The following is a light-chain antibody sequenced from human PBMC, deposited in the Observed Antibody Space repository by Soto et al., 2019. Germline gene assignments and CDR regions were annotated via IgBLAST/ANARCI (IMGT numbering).Light chain of an antibody. Sequence: ESVLTQSPGTLSLSPGERATLSCRASQSVSGSYLAWYQQKPGQAPRLLIYGASSRATGIPDRFSGSGSGTDFTLTISRLEPEDFAVYYCQQYGNSRTFGQGTKVDI. CDR2: GAS. CDR3: QQYGNSRT. CDR1: QSVSGSY. V-gene: IGKV3-20*01. J-gene: IGKJ1*01.